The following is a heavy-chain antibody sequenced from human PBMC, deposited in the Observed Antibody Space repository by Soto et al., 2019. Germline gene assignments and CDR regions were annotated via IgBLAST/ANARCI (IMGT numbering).Heavy chain of an antibody. J-gene: IGHJ1*01. CDR3: SREDESSGHAGTFQH. CDR2: ISVDGSST. CDR1: GFSFSSYV. V-gene: IGHV3-30-3*01. D-gene: IGHD3-22*01. Sequence: QVQLVESGGGVVQPGRSLRLSCTASGFSFSSYVMHWVRQAPGEGLEWVAGISVDGSSTHYADSVKGRFTISRDNSKNTLYLQMDSLTAEETTAYYCSREDESSGHAGTFQHWGKVTLLTVSS.